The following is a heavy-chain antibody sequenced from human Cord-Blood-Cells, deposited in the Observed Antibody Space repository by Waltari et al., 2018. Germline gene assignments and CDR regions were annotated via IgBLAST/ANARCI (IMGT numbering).Heavy chain of an antibody. CDR2: DNPNSGRT. CDR3: ARSIKAARTAFDI. Sequence: QVQLVQSGAEVKKPGASVKVSCKASGYTFTGYYMHWVRQAHGQGLEWMGWDNPNSGRTNYAQKCQGRGTMARYTSNRTAYMEMRRLRYDDTAVYYCARSIKAARTAFDIWGQGTMVTVSS. J-gene: IGHJ3*02. D-gene: IGHD6-6*01. CDR1: GYTFTGYY. V-gene: IGHV1-2*02.